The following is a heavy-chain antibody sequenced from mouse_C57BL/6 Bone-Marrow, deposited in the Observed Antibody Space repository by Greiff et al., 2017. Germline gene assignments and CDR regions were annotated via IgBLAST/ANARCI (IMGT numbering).Heavy chain of an antibody. CDR1: GFTFSNYW. V-gene: IGHV6-3*01. D-gene: IGHD2-5*01. CDR2: IRLKSDNYAT. CDR3: TAYYSNYYMDY. Sequence: EVKLMESGGGLVQPGGSMKLSCVASGFTFSNYWMNWVRQSPEKGLEWVAQIRLKSDNYATHYAESVKGRFTISRDDSKSSVYLQMNNLRAEDTGIYYCTAYYSNYYMDYWGQGTSVTVSS. J-gene: IGHJ4*01.